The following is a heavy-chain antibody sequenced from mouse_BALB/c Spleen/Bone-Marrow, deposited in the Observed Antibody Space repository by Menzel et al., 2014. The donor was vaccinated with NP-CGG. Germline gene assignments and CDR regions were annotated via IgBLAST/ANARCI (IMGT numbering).Heavy chain of an antibody. Sequence: VQLQQSGAEFVKPGDSVKLSCAASGFNIKDTYMHWVKRRPEQGLEWIGRIDPANDNTKYDPKFQGKGTITADTSSNTSYLQLSSLTSEDTAFYYFARAYVYYALFAYWCQGTLVTVSA. CDR2: IDPANDNT. V-gene: IGHV14-3*02. CDR1: GFNIKDTY. CDR3: ARAYVYYALFAY. D-gene: IGHD2-3*01. J-gene: IGHJ3*01.